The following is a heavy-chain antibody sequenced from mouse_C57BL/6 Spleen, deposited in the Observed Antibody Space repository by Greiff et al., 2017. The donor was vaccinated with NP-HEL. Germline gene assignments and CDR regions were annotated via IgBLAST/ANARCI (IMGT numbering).Heavy chain of an antibody. CDR2: IYPGSGST. J-gene: IGHJ3*01. V-gene: IGHV1-55*01. CDR3: ARERYYGSSPAWFAY. Sequence: QVQLQQPGAELVKPGASVKMSCKASGYTFTSYWITWVKQRPGQGLEWIGDIYPGSGSTNYNEKFKSKATLTVDTSSSTAYMQLSSLTSEDSAVYYCARERYYGSSPAWFAYWGQGTLVTVSA. D-gene: IGHD1-1*01. CDR1: GYTFTSYW.